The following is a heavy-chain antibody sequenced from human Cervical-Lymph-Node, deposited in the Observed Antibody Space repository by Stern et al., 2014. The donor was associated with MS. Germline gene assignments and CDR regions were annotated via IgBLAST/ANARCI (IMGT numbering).Heavy chain of an antibody. CDR3: ARDGTSSWPHYFDY. J-gene: IGHJ4*02. Sequence: QLVQSGAAVAKPGASVKVSCKASGYTFTSFGFSWVRQAPGQGLEWMGWISGYDGHTNYAEKVQARVTMTTDTSTSTAYLELRSLRSDDTALYYCARDGTSSWPHYFDYWGQGTLVTVSS. CDR2: ISGYDGHT. V-gene: IGHV1-18*01. D-gene: IGHD6-13*01. CDR1: GYTFTSFG.